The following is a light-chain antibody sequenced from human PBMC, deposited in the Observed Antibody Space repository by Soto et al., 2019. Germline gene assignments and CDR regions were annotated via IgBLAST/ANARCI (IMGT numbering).Light chain of an antibody. CDR1: NIGGKS. CDR3: QVWDSTSDHLV. V-gene: IGLV3-21*02. CDR2: DDS. Sequence: SYELTQPPSVSVAPGQTARVTCGGNNIGGKSVQWYQQRPGQAPVLVVYDDSDRPSGIPARLSGSNSGNTATLTISRVEVGDEAYYYCQVWDSTSDHLVFGGGTKLTVL. J-gene: IGLJ2*01.